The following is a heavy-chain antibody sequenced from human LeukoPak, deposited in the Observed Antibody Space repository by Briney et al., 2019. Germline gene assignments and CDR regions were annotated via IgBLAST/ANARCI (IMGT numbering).Heavy chain of an antibody. CDR3: ARNDILTLNYYYMDV. D-gene: IGHD3-9*01. CDR1: GGTFSSYA. CDR2: IIPIFGTA. V-gene: IGHV1-69*06. J-gene: IGHJ6*03. Sequence: ASVKVSCKASGGTFSSYAISWVRQAPGQGLEWMGGIIPIFGTANYAQKFQGRVTITADKSTSTAYMELSSLRSEDTAVYYCARNDILTLNYYYMDVWGKGTAVTVSS.